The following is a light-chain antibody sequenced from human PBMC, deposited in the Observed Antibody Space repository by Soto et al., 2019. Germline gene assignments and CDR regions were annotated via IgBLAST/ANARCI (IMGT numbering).Light chain of an antibody. CDR3: QQGHNWPLT. CDR2: GAS. J-gene: IGKJ2*01. Sequence: EIVMTQSPATLSLSLGERAALSCRASQSINSDLAWYQQKPGQPPRLLIYGASTRATGVPARFTGSESGSEFTLTISGLQSEDFAVYYCQQGHNWPLTFGQGTRLEI. CDR1: QSINSD. V-gene: IGKV3-15*01.